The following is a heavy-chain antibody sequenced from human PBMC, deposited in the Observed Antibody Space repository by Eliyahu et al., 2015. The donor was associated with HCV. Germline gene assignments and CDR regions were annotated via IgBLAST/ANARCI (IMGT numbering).Heavy chain of an antibody. CDR3: AKEAASSGYNWFDS. CDR1: GFXFXYYA. CDR2: IRWNSGTI. Sequence: EVQLVESGGGLVQPGRSLRLSCAASGFXFXYYAMPWVRQAPGKGLEWVSGIRWNSGTIGYADSVKGRFTISRDNAKNSLYLQMNSLRAEDTALYYCAKEAASSGYNWFDSWGQGTLVTVSS. D-gene: IGHD3-10*01. V-gene: IGHV3-9*01. J-gene: IGHJ5*01.